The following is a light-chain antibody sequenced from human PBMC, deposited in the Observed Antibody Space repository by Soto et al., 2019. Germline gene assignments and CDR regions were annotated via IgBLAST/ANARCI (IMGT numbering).Light chain of an antibody. J-gene: IGKJ4*01. V-gene: IGKV1-39*01. CDR2: AAS. CDR1: QSIANY. CDR3: QQSFRPPLT. Sequence: DIQMTQSPSSLSASVGARVPTTCRASQSIANYVNWYKQTPGTAPNLLSLAASSLQSGVPSRRSGSGSGTDFTLTISSLQPEAFETYYCQQSFRPPLTFGGGTNVEIK.